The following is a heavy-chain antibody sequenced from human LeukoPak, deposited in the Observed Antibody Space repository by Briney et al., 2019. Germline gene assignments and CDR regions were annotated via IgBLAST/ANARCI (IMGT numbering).Heavy chain of an antibody. V-gene: IGHV3-21*01. J-gene: IGHJ4*02. CDR3: ASGTIVGARGADN. CDR2: ISGSSYHI. Sequence: GGSLRLSCAASGFTFSSYAMSWVRQAPGKALEWVSSISGSSYHIYYADSVKGRFTISRDNANNLLYLQMNSLRAEDTAVYYCASGTIVGARGADNWGQGTLVTVSS. D-gene: IGHD1-26*01. CDR1: GFTFSSYA.